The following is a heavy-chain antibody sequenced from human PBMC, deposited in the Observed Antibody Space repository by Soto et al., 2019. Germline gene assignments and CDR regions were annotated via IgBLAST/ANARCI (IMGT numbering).Heavy chain of an antibody. J-gene: IGHJ4*02. V-gene: IGHV1-18*01. CDR2: IIAYTGNT. D-gene: IGHD1-1*01. Sequence: QVQLVQSGAEVKKPGASVKVSCKASGYTFTSYGISWVRQAPGQGLEWMGWIIAYTGNTHYAQKLQGRVTMTTDTSTSTAYMELRSLRSDDTAVYYCAGDSLEPTTFDYWGQGTLVTVSS. CDR3: AGDSLEPTTFDY. CDR1: GYTFTSYG.